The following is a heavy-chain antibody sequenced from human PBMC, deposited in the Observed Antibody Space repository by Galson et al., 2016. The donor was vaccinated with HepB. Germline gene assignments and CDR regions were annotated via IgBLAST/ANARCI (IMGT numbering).Heavy chain of an antibody. CDR1: GFTFSSYD. CDR3: ARGRAARSPFDY. D-gene: IGHD6-6*01. Sequence: SLRLSCAASGFTFSSYDIHWVRQTTGKGLEWVAVISYDGSNKYYADSVKGRFTISRDNSKNTLYLQMNSLRAEDTAVYYCARGRAARSPFDYWGQGTLVTVSS. V-gene: IGHV3-30-3*01. CDR2: ISYDGSNK. J-gene: IGHJ4*02.